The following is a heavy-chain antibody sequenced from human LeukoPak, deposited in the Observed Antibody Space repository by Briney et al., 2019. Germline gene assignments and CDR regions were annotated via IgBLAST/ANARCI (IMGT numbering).Heavy chain of an antibody. Sequence: GGSLRLSCDASGFTFSTYSMHWVRQAPGKGLEWLTLISQNGNNKDSGDAMKGRFTISRDNSKSTLYLQMTSLTTEDSVMYYCATGALPLGYLGLIRPGNYFSNYMGVWGKGTMVVVSS. V-gene: IGHV3-30*04. CDR2: ISQNGNNK. CDR1: GFTFSTYS. J-gene: IGHJ6*03. D-gene: IGHD2-15*01. CDR3: ATGALPLGYLGLIRPGNYFSNYMGV.